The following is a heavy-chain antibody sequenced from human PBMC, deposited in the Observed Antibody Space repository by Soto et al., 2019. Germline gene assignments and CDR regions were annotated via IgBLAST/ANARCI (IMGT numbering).Heavy chain of an antibody. CDR2: IYPGDSDT. D-gene: IGHD6-13*01. J-gene: IGHJ6*02. CDR3: ASVGEGRSWDATVSCYGMHA. V-gene: IGHV5-51*01. CDR1: AYSFTIYL. Sequence: GESLKISCNVSAYSFTIYLAGCVRQMHGKGLEWMGIIYPGDSDTRYSPSFQGQVTISADKSISTAYLQWSSLKASDTAMYYCASVGEGRSWDATVSCYGMHAWGQGTTVTVSS.